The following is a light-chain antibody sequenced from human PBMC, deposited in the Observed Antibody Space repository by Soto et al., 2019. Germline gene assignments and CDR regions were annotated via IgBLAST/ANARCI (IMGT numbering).Light chain of an antibody. Sequence: QAVVTQEPSFSVSPGGTVTLTCGLSSGSVSASYSPAWYQQTPGQAPRTLIYSTNTRSSGVPDRFSGSILGNKAALTITGAQADDESDYYCVLYVGSGISVFGGGTKVTVL. CDR3: VLYVGSGISV. V-gene: IGLV8-61*01. J-gene: IGLJ3*02. CDR1: SGSVSASYS. CDR2: STN.